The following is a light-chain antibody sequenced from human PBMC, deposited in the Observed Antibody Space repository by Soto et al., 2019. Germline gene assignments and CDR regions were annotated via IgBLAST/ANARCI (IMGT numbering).Light chain of an antibody. Sequence: QSVLTQPPSASGTPGQRVTISCSGSSSNIGSNTVNWYQQLPGTAPKLLIYSNNQRPSGVPDRFSGSKSGTSASLAISGLQSDDEADYHCAAWDDSLNGDVVFGGGTKLTVL. CDR3: AAWDDSLNGDVV. CDR2: SNN. V-gene: IGLV1-44*01. CDR1: SSNIGSNT. J-gene: IGLJ2*01.